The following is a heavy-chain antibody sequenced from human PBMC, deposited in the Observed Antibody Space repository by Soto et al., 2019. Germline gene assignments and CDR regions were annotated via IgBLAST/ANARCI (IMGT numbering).Heavy chain of an antibody. CDR1: GFTFSSYA. CDR3: VKDLKRCSNGEGFYYYNYDMVV. J-gene: IGHJ6*02. CDR2: ISGSGGST. Sequence: GGSLGLSCAASGFTFSSYAMSWVRQAPGKGLEWVSAISGSGGSTYYADSVKGRFTISRDNSKNTLYLHMNSLRDEDTAVSYFVKDLKRCSNGEGFYYYNYDMVVLDQDPTVSVSS. V-gene: IGHV3-23*01. D-gene: IGHD3-10*01.